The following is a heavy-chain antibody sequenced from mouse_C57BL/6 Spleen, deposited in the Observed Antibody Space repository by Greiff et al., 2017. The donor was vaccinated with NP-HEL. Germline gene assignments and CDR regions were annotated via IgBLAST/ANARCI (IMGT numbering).Heavy chain of an antibody. Sequence: QVQLQQPGTELVKPGASVKLSCKASGYTFTSYWMHWVKQRPGQGLEWIGNINPSNGGTNYNEKFKSKATRTVDKSSSTAYMQLSSLTSEDSAVYYCARAGIGYSFFDYWGQGTTLTVSS. V-gene: IGHV1-53*01. CDR1: GYTFTSYW. J-gene: IGHJ2*01. D-gene: IGHD2-3*01. CDR2: INPSNGGT. CDR3: ARAGIGYSFFDY.